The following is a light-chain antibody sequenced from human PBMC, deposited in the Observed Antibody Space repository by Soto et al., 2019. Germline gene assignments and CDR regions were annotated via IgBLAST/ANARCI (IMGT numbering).Light chain of an antibody. J-gene: IGKJ1*01. Sequence: EIVLTQSPGTLSLSPGERATLSCWASQSVSSNNLAWYRQKPGQAPRLLIYGASNRAAGIPDRFSGSGSGTDLTLIISRLEPEDFAVYYCQQYGSSPRTFGQGTKVEIK. V-gene: IGKV3-20*01. CDR2: GAS. CDR3: QQYGSSPRT. CDR1: QSVSSNN.